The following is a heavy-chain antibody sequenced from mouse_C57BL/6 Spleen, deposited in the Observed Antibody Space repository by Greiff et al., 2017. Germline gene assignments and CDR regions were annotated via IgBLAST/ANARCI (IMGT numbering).Heavy chain of an antibody. J-gene: IGHJ2*01. V-gene: IGHV1-69*01. CDR1: GYTFTSYW. D-gene: IGHD2-5*01. CDR2: IDPSDSYT. Sequence: QVQLQQPGAELVMPGASVKLSCKASGYTFTSYWMHWVKQRPGQGLEWIGEIDPSDSYTNYNQKFKGKSTLTVDKASSTAYMQLSSLTSEDSVVYYCARYSNYLHFDYWGQGTTLTVSS. CDR3: ARYSNYLHFDY.